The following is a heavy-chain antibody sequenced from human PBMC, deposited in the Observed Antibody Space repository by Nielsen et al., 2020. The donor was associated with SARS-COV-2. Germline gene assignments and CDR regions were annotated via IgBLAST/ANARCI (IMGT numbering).Heavy chain of an antibody. CDR3: ATNDFWSGYYLN. CDR2: IDHTGST. D-gene: IGHD3-3*01. J-gene: IGHJ4*02. V-gene: IGHV4-34*01. Sequence: SETLSLTCAVYRGSFSGYYWSWIRQPPGKGLEWIGEIDHTGSTNYNPSLKSRVTISADTSKNQFSLKLSSVTAADTAVYYCATNDFWSGYYLNWGQGTLVTVSS. CDR1: RGSFSGYY.